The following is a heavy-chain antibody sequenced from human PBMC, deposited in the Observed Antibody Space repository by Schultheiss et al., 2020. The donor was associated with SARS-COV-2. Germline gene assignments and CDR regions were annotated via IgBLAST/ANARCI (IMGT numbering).Heavy chain of an antibody. CDR2: IYHSGTT. J-gene: IGHJ4*02. D-gene: IGHD6-19*01. CDR3: ARAEVGWLGSFDY. CDR1: GGSISSSNW. Sequence: SETLSLTCAVSGGSISSSNWWSWVRQPPGKGLEWIGEIYHSGTTNYIPSLKSRVTISVDKSKNQFSLRLSSVTAADTAVYYCARAEVGWLGSFDYWGQGTLVTVSS. V-gene: IGHV4-4*02.